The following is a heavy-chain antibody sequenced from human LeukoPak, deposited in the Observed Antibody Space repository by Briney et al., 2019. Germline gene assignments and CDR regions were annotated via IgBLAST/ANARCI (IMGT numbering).Heavy chain of an antibody. J-gene: IGHJ3*02. CDR2: IYNSEST. CDR3: ARHCSGGTCPLSFDAFDI. V-gene: IGHV4-59*08. Sequence: SETLSLSCTVSGGSISSFYWSWIRQPPGKGLEWIGYIYNSESTNYNPSLKSGVTISVDTSKNQFSLMLTSVTASDTAMYYCARHCSGGTCPLSFDAFDIWGQGTMVTVSS. CDR1: GGSISSFY. D-gene: IGHD2-15*01.